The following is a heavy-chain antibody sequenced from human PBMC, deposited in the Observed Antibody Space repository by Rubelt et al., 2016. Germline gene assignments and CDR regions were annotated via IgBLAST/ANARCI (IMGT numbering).Heavy chain of an antibody. CDR3: ARDEDYGVAVAATPDY. CDR1: SYG. Sequence: SYGMHWVRQAPGKGLEWVAVIWYDGSNKYYEDSVKGRFTISRDNYKNTLYLQMNSLRAEDTAVYYCARDEDYGVAVAATPDYWGQGTLVTVSS. J-gene: IGHJ4*02. CDR2: IWYDGSNK. D-gene: IGHD6-19*01. V-gene: IGHV3-33*01.